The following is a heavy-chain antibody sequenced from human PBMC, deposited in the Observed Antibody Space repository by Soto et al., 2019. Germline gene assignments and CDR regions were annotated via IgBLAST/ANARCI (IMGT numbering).Heavy chain of an antibody. CDR2: ISNNGVST. J-gene: IGHJ4*02. Sequence: GGSLRLSCVASGFSFSNYAMHWVRQAPGKGLEYVSAISNNGVSTYYANSVKGRFIIPRDNSKNTLYLQMGSLRAEDMAVYYCARGGPYQLLSVFDYWGQGTLVTVSS. D-gene: IGHD2-2*01. CDR3: ARGGPYQLLSVFDY. CDR1: GFSFSNYA. V-gene: IGHV3-64*01.